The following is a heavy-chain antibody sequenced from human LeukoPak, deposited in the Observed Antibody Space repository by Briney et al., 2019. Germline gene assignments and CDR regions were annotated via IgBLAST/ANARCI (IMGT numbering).Heavy chain of an antibody. CDR1: GFTFSSYS. CDR3: ARSGWSGYVDV. CDR2: ISSSISFI. Sequence: GGSLRLSCAVSGFTFSSYSINWVRQAPGKGLEWVSSISSSISFIYYADSVKGRFTISRDNAKNSLYLQMNSLRAEDTAVYYCARSGWSGYVDVWGKGTTVTVSS. V-gene: IGHV3-21*01. J-gene: IGHJ6*03. D-gene: IGHD2-15*01.